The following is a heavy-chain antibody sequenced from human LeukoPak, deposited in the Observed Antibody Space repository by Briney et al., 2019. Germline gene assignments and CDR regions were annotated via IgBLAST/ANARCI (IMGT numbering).Heavy chain of an antibody. J-gene: IGHJ6*03. CDR1: GGTFSGYA. V-gene: IGHV1-69*05. CDR3: ARARRWHYYDSSGSDPSYYYYYMDV. D-gene: IGHD3-22*01. CDR2: IIPIFGTA. Sequence: ASVKVSCKASGGTFSGYAISWVRQAPGQGLERMGGIIPIFGTANYARKFQGRVTITTDESTSTAYMKLSSLRSEDTAVYYCARARRWHYYDSSGSDPSYYYYYMDVWGKGTTVTVSS.